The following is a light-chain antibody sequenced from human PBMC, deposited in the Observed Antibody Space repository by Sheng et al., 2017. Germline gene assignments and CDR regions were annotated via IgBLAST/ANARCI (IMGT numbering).Light chain of an antibody. CDR1: QRISNF. V-gene: IGKV1-39*01. CDR2: CI. CDR3: QQSYSPPPT. J-gene: IGKJ1*01. Sequence: DIQMTQSPSSLSASVGDRVTITCRASQRISNFLNWYQQNQGSPTAPDLWCIHFAKWGPIKVSGRGXETDFSLDISNLQLEDFVTYYCQQSYSPPPTFGQGTKVDMK.